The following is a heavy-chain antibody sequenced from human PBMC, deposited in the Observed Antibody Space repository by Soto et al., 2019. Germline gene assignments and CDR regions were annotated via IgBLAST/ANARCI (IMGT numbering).Heavy chain of an antibody. CDR1: GYTFTRYD. Sequence: VASVKVSCKASGYTFTRYDINWVRQATGEGLEWMGWMNANRGNTGYAQKFQGRVTMTRNSSISTGNKELSSLRSGDTAVYYCGRNVLTTAEVFISPYPMVLSGQAAKLTPSS. D-gene: IGHD3-22*01. J-gene: IGHJ6*02. V-gene: IGHV1-8*01. CDR2: MNANRGNT. CDR3: GRNVLTTAEVFISPYPMVL.